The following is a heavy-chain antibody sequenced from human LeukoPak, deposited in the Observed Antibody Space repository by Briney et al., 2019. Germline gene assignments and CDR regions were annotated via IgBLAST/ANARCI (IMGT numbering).Heavy chain of an antibody. V-gene: IGHV1-24*01. D-gene: IGHD2-21*02. CDR2: FDPEDGET. Sequence: ASVKVSCKVSGYTLTELSMHWVRQAPGKGLEWMGGFDPEDGETIYAQKFQGRVTMTGDTSTDTAYMELSSLGSEDTAVDYCATLPPSYCGGDCYHTGYWGQGTLVTVSS. CDR3: ATLPPSYCGGDCYHTGY. CDR1: GYTLTELS. J-gene: IGHJ4*02.